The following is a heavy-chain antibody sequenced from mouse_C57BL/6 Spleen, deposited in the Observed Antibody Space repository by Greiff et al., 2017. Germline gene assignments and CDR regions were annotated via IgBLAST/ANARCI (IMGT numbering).Heavy chain of an antibody. D-gene: IGHD1-1*01. J-gene: IGHJ1*03. CDR2: INPSSGYT. CDR1: GYTFTSYW. V-gene: IGHV1-7*01. Sequence: VQLQQSGAELAKPGASVKLSCKASGYTFTSYWMHWVKQRPGQGLEWIGYINPSSGYTKYNQKFKDKATLTADKSSSTAYMQLSSLTYEDPAVYYCARRSRDWYFDVWGTGTTVTVSS. CDR3: ARRSRDWYFDV.